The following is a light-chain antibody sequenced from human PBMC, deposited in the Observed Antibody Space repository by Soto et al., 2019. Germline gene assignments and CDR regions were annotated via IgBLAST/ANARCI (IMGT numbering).Light chain of an antibody. Sequence: EIVLTQSPATPSLSPGERATLSCRASQSVSSYLAWYQQKPGQAPRLLIYDASNRATGIPARFSGSGSGTDFTLTISSLEPEDFAVYYCQQRTFGGGTKVEIK. J-gene: IGKJ4*01. CDR1: QSVSSY. CDR2: DAS. CDR3: QQRT. V-gene: IGKV3-11*01.